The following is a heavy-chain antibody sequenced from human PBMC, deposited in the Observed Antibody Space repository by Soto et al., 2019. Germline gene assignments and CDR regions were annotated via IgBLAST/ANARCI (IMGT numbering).Heavy chain of an antibody. Sequence: PSETLSLTCTASGVSISSYYWSWIRHPPGKGLEWIGYIYYSGSTNYNPSLKSRVTISVDTSKNQFSLKLSSVTAADTAVYYCASTYYCSGGSCYNQGNWFDPWGQGTLVTVSS. CDR1: GVSISSYY. CDR3: ASTYYCSGGSCYNQGNWFDP. V-gene: IGHV4-59*01. CDR2: IYYSGST. D-gene: IGHD2-15*01. J-gene: IGHJ5*02.